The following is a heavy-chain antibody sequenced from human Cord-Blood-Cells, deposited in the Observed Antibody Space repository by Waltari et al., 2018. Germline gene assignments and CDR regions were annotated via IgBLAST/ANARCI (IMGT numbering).Heavy chain of an antibody. Sequence: QVQLQQWCAGLLKPSETLSLTCAAYVGSFSGSYWSWIRQPPGKGLEWIGEINHSGSTNYNPSLKSRVTISVDTSKNQFSLKLSSVTAADTAVYYCAREWGSGWYGYWGQGTLVTVSS. CDR3: AREWGSGWYGY. CDR2: INHSGST. CDR1: VGSFSGSY. J-gene: IGHJ4*02. D-gene: IGHD6-19*01. V-gene: IGHV4-34*01.